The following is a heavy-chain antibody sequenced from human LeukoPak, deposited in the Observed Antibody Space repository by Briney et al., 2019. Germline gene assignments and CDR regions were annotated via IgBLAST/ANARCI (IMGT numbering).Heavy chain of an antibody. J-gene: IGHJ6*02. CDR2: IKSKTDGGTT. V-gene: IGHV3-15*01. Sequence: GGSLRLSCAASGFTFSNAWMSWVRQAPGKGLEWVGRIKSKTDGGTTDYAAPVKGRFTFSRDDSKNTLYLQMNSLKTEDTAVYYCTTDDYYYYGMDVWGQGTTVTVSS. CDR3: TTDDYYYYGMDV. CDR1: GFTFSNAW.